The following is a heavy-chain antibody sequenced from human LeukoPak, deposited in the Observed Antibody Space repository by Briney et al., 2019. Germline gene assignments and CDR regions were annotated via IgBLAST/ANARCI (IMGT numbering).Heavy chain of an antibody. J-gene: IGHJ4*02. D-gene: IGHD3-10*01. CDR1: GFTVSSNY. Sequence: GGSLRLSCAASGFTVSSNYMSWVRQAPGKGLEWVSAISGSGGSTYYADSVKGRFTISRDNSKNTLYLQMNSLRAEDTAVYYCAKDSDGGSDYWGQGTLVTVSS. CDR3: AKDSDGGSDY. CDR2: ISGSGGST. V-gene: IGHV3-23*01.